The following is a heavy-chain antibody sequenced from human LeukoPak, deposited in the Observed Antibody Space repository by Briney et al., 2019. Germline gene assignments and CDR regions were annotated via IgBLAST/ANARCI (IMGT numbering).Heavy chain of an antibody. CDR2: ISYDGSNK. D-gene: IGHD3-22*01. V-gene: IGHV3-30*03. J-gene: IGHJ3*02. CDR3: AREYYYDSSGYPDAFDI. Sequence: GGSLRLSCAVSGFTFSSYGMHWVRQAPGKGLEWVAVISYDGSNKYYADSVKGRFTISRDNSKNTLYLQMNSLRAEDTAVYYCAREYYYDSSGYPDAFDIWGQGTMVTVSS. CDR1: GFTFSSYG.